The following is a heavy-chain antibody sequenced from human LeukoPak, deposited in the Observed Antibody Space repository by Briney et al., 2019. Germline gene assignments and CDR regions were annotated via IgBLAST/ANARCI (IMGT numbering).Heavy chain of an antibody. CDR3: ARWGVTKHYYFDY. V-gene: IGHV3-33*01. CDR1: GFTFSSYG. Sequence: GRSLRLSCAASGFTFSSYGMHWVRQAPGKGLEWVAVIWYDGSNKYYADSVKGRFTISRDNSKNTLYLQMNSLRAEDTAVYYCARWGVTKHYYFDYWGQGTLVTVSS. D-gene: IGHD4-17*01. CDR2: IWYDGSNK. J-gene: IGHJ4*02.